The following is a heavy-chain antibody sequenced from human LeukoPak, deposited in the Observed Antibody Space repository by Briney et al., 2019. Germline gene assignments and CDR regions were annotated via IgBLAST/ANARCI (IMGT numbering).Heavy chain of an antibody. CDR2: IYYSGST. CDR3: ARGYSSGWEGY. V-gene: IGHV4-59*08. D-gene: IGHD6-19*01. J-gene: IGHJ4*02. Sequence: SETLSLTCTVSGGSISNYYWSWIRQPPGKGLEWIGYIYYSGSTNYNPSLKSRVTMSVDTSKNQFSLKLTSVTAADTAVYYCARGYSSGWEGYWGQGTLVTVSS. CDR1: GGSISNYY.